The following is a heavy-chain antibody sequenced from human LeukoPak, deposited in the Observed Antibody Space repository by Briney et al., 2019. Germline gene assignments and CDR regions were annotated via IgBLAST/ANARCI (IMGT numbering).Heavy chain of an antibody. CDR1: GGSISSGDYY. Sequence: PSETLSLTCTVSGGSISSGDYYWSWIRQPPGKGLEWIGYIYYSGSTYYNPSLKSRVTISVDTSKNQFSLKLSSVTAADTAVYYCAREGGSSSSQPYYYMDVWGKGTTVTVSS. CDR3: AREGGSSSSQPYYYMDV. J-gene: IGHJ6*03. CDR2: IYYSGST. V-gene: IGHV4-30-4*08. D-gene: IGHD6-6*01.